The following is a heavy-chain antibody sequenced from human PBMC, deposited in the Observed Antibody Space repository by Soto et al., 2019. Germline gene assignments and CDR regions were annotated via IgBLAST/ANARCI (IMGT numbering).Heavy chain of an antibody. J-gene: IGHJ4*02. V-gene: IGHV1-18*01. CDR1: GYTFTRFG. CDR2: ISAFNGAT. CDR3: ARLYSSGWRRSYSDX. D-gene: IGHD6-19*01. Sequence: ASVKVSCKASGYTFTRFGISWVRQAPGQGLEWMGWISAFNGATNYAKKFQDRITMTADTPTSTAYMELRSLRSDDTAVYYCARLYSSGWRRSYSDXWGQVTLVTVSX.